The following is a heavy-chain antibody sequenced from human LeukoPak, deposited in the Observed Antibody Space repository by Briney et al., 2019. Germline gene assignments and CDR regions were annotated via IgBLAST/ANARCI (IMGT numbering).Heavy chain of an antibody. CDR2: IYPGDSDT. CDR1: GYSFSSSW. CDR3: ARARLGYCSGGTCYSLIP. Sequence: GESLKISCKGSGYSFSSSWIAWVRQMPGKGLEWMGIIYPGDSDTRYSPSFQGQLTISADRSISTAYLQWSSLKASATAMYYCARARLGYCSGGTCYSLIPWGQGTLVTVSS. V-gene: IGHV5-51*01. D-gene: IGHD2-15*01. J-gene: IGHJ5*02.